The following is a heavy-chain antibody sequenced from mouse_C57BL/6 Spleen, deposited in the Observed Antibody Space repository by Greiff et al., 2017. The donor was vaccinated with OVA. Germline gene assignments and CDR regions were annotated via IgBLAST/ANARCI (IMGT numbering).Heavy chain of an antibody. J-gene: IGHJ3*01. CDR2: ISDGGSYT. CDR1: GFTFSSYA. V-gene: IGHV5-4*01. Sequence: EVQLVESGGGLVKPGGSLKLSCAASGFTFSSYAMSWVRQTPEKRLEWVATISDGGSYTYYPDNVKGRFTISRDNAKNNLYLQMSHLKSEDTAMYYCAREGFYYDFPYWGQGTLVTVSA. D-gene: IGHD2-4*01. CDR3: AREGFYYDFPY.